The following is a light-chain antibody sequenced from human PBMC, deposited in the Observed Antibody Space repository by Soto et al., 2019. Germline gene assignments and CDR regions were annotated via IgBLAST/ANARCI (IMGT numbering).Light chain of an antibody. J-gene: IGLJ3*02. CDR1: SSDVGRYNY. Sequence: QSVLTQPPSASGSPGQSVTISCTGTSSDVGRYNYVSWYQQYPGKAPKLMIYEVTKRPSGVPDRFSGSKSGNTASLTVSGLQAEDEADYYCSSYGGTNNWLFGGGTKLTVL. CDR3: SSYGGTNNWL. V-gene: IGLV2-8*01. CDR2: EVT.